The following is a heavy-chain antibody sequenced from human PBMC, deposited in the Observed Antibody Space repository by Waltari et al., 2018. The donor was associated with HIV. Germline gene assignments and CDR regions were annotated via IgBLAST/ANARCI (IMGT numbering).Heavy chain of an antibody. V-gene: IGHV4-39*01. D-gene: IGHD3-10*01. CDR1: GASISRSSYY. J-gene: IGHJ5*02. CDR3: ARRVSSGSGILWFDP. Sequence: QLQVQESGPGLVKPSETLSLPCTVSGASISRSSYYWAWIRQPPGKGLEGIGSIYSSGSTYYNPSLKSRVTMSVDTSKNQFSLKLRYVTAADTAVYYCARRVSSGSGILWFDPWGQGTLVTVSS. CDR2: IYSSGST.